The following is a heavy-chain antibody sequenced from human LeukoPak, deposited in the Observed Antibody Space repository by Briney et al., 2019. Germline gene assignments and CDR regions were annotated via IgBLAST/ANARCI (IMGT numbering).Heavy chain of an antibody. V-gene: IGHV4-59*08. Sequence: SETLSLTCTVSGGSISSYYWSWIRQPPGKGLEWIGYIYYSGSTNYNPSLKSRVTISVDTSKNQFSLKLSSVAAADTAVYYCARLMVRGVKANWFDPWGQGTLVTVSS. CDR2: IYYSGST. J-gene: IGHJ5*02. CDR1: GGSISSYY. CDR3: ARLMVRGVKANWFDP. D-gene: IGHD3-10*01.